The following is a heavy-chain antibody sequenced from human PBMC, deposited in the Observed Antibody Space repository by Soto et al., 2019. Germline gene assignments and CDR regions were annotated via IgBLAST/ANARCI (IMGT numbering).Heavy chain of an antibody. V-gene: IGHV1-69*13. CDR3: ARGRINMITITSYYYYGMDV. J-gene: IGHJ6*02. D-gene: IGHD3-22*01. Sequence: SVKVSCKASGGTFSSYAISWVRQAPGQGLEWMGGIIPIFGTANYAQKFQGRVTITADESTSTAYMELSSLRSEDTAVYYCARGRINMITITSYYYYGMDVWGQGTTVTVSS. CDR2: IIPIFGTA. CDR1: GGTFSSYA.